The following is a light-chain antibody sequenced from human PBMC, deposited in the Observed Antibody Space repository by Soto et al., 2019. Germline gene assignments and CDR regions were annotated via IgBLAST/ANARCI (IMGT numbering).Light chain of an antibody. CDR3: QQYNSWPST. V-gene: IGKV3-15*01. Sequence: EIVMTQSPATLSVSPGERATLSCRASQSVSSNLAWYQQKPGQAPRLLIYGASTGATGIPARFSGSGSGTEFTLNISSLQSEDFAFYYCQQYNSWPSTFGQGTKVEIK. CDR2: GAS. CDR1: QSVSSN. J-gene: IGKJ1*01.